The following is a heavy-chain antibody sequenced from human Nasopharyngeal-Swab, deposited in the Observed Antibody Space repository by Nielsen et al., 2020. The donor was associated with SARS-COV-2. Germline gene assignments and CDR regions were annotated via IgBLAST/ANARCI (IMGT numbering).Heavy chain of an antibody. CDR1: RFTFSSYE. J-gene: IGHJ6*02. CDR2: ISSSGGTT. CDR3: ARLGTESYHYYSLDV. V-gene: IGHV3-48*03. D-gene: IGHD1-1*01. Sequence: GESLKISCAASRFTFSSYEMNWVRQAPGKGLEWLSYISSSGGTTYYADSVKGRFTISRDNTQKSLYLEMNSLRVEDTAVYYCARLGTESYHYYSLDVWGQGTTVTVSS.